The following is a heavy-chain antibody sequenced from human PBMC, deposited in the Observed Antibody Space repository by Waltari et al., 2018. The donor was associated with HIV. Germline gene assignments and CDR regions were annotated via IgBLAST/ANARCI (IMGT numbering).Heavy chain of an antibody. CDR1: AYTFTAYY. CDR3: ARGGSTTWANFDY. CDR2: INPDNGGT. D-gene: IGHD7-27*01. V-gene: IGHV1-2*04. J-gene: IGHJ4*01. Sequence: QVQLVQSGAEVKKPGASVNVSCKASAYTFTAYYIHWVRQAPGQGLEWVGCINPDNGGTQYAQKFQGWVTMTGDTSINTAYMELTRLRDDDTAVYFCARGGSTTWANFDYWGQGTVVIVSS.